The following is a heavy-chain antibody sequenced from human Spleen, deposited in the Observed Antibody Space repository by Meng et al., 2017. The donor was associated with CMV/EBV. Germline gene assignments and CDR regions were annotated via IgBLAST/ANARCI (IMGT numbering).Heavy chain of an antibody. CDR1: GFTFSGSA. J-gene: IGHJ5*02. V-gene: IGHV3-73*01. CDR2: IRSKANSYAT. Sequence: GGSLRLSCAASGFTFSGSAMHWVRQASGKGLEWVGRIRSKANSYATAYAASVKGRFTISRDDSKKTAYLQMNSLKTEDTAVYYCTRLWSTGGFDPWGQGTLVTVSS. CDR3: TRLWSTGGFDP. D-gene: IGHD2-2*01.